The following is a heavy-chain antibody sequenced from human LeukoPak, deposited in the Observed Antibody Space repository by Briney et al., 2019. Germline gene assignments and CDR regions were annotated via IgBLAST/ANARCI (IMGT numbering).Heavy chain of an antibody. Sequence: GGFLRLSCAASGFTFSSYTMNWVRQAPGKGLEWVSYISSSSTTIYYADSVKGRFTISRDNAKNSLYLQMNSLRAEDTAVYYCARGGFGELFSSDYWGQGTLVTVSS. CDR1: GFTFSSYT. CDR3: ARGGFGELFSSDY. V-gene: IGHV3-48*01. J-gene: IGHJ4*02. CDR2: ISSSSTTI. D-gene: IGHD3-10*01.